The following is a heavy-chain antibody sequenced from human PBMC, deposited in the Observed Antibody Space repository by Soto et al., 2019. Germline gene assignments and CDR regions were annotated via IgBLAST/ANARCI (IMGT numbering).Heavy chain of an antibody. D-gene: IGHD3-9*01. CDR1: GFTFSSYA. V-gene: IGHV3-48*03. J-gene: IGHJ6*02. Sequence: GGSLRLSCAASGFTFSSYAMSWVRQAPGRGLEWVSYINTAGSTKYYAESVKGRFTISRDNARNSLFLQMNSLRAEDTAVYYCARAECSSPDCLTAYYSYGLDVWGQASTVTVS. CDR3: ARAECSSPDCLTAYYSYGLDV. CDR2: INTAGSTK.